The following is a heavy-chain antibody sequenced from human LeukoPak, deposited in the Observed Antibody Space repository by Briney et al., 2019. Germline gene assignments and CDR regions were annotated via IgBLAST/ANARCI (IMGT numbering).Heavy chain of an antibody. Sequence: SETLSLTCAVSGYSISSGYYWGWIRQPPGKGLEWIGSFSYSGSPYYNPSLKSRVTISVDTSKNQFSLKLSSVTAADTAVYYCARVVVPAAYIYWGQGTLVTVSS. CDR2: FSYSGSP. V-gene: IGHV4-38-2*01. CDR1: GYSISSGYY. J-gene: IGHJ4*02. D-gene: IGHD2-2*01. CDR3: ARVVVPAAYIY.